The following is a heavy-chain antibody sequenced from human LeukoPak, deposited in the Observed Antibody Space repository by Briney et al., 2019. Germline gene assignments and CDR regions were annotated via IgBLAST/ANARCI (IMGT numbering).Heavy chain of an antibody. Sequence: GGSLRLSCAASGFTFRTTWMHWVRQAPGKGLVWVSRINTDGTTTYADSVQGRFTIFRDNTKNMLYLQMDSLRVEDTAVYYCGRDRNYSIDYWGQGTLVTVSS. D-gene: IGHD2-15*01. CDR3: GRDRNYSIDY. J-gene: IGHJ4*02. V-gene: IGHV3-74*01. CDR2: INTDGTT. CDR1: GFTFRTTW.